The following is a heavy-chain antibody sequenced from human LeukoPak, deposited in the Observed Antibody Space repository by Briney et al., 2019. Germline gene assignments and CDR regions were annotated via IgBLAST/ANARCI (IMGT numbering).Heavy chain of an antibody. Sequence: GGSLRLSCAASGFTFSSYGMHWVRQAPGKGLEWVSAISGSGGSTYYADSVKGRFTISRDNSKNTLYLQMNSLRAEDTAVYYCAKGSVEYDYVWGSYRYRENWFDPWGQGTLVTVSS. V-gene: IGHV3-23*01. J-gene: IGHJ5*02. CDR3: AKGSVEYDYVWGSYRYRENWFDP. CDR2: ISGSGGST. CDR1: GFTFSSYG. D-gene: IGHD3-16*02.